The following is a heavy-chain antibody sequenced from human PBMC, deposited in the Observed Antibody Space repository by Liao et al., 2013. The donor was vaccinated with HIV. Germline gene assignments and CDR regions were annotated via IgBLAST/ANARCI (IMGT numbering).Heavy chain of an antibody. CDR3: ARDAYFDWDNWFDP. CDR2: INLSGIT. D-gene: IGHD3-9*01. V-gene: IGHV4-34*09. Sequence: QVQLQESGPGLVKPSQTLSLTCTVSGGSISSGYYWSWIRQPPGKGLEWIGEINLSGITNYNPSLKSRVTISVDTSKNQFSLKLSSVTAADTAVYYCARDAYFDWDNWFDPWGQGTLVTVSS. J-gene: IGHJ5*02. CDR1: GGSISSGYY.